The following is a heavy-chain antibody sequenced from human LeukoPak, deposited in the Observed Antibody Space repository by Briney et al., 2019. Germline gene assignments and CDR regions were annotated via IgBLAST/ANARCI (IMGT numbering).Heavy chain of an antibody. CDR3: AKGRGWEASYYYYYMDV. CDR1: GFTFSSYG. D-gene: IGHD1-26*01. V-gene: IGHV3-30*02. CDR2: IRYDGSNK. Sequence: GGSLRLSCAASGFTFSSYGIHWVRQAPGKGLEWVAFIRYDGSNKYYTDSVKGRFTISRDNSKNTLYLQMNSLRAEDTAVYYCAKGRGWEASYYYYYMDVWGKGTTVTISS. J-gene: IGHJ6*03.